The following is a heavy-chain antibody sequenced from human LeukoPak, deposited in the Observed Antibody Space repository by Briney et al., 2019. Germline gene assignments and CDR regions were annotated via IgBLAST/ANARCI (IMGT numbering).Heavy chain of an antibody. CDR1: GYSLTDLF. J-gene: IGHJ4*02. D-gene: IGHD1-26*01. CDR3: ATGVDSGSLYLDY. Sequence: ASVKVSCKVSGYSLTDLFMHWVRQAPGKGLEWMGGFDPEENKTIYAQMFQGRVTMTEDTSTDTAYMELSSLSSEDTAVYYCATGVDSGSLYLDYWGQGILVTVSS. V-gene: IGHV1-24*01. CDR2: FDPEENKT.